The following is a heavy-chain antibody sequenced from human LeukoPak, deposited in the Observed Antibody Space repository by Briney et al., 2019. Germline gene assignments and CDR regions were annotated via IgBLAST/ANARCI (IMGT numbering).Heavy chain of an antibody. CDR1: GYNFPGYD. CDR3: ARGIPSFSLFGMVIY. CDR2: INTNNGDT. V-gene: IGHV1-2*02. D-gene: IGHD3-3*01. J-gene: IGHJ4*02. Sequence: GASVKVSCNASGYNFPGYDIHWVRQAHAPGIELKGWINTNNGDTNYAQKFQGRVTMTRDTSVSTAFMELSTLKSDDAAVYYCARGIPSFSLFGMVIYWGQGTLLTVSS.